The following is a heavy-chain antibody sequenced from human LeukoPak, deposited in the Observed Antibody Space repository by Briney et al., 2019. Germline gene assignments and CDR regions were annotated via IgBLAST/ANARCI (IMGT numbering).Heavy chain of an antibody. CDR3: ARAMGGHYYDSSGPYYFDY. V-gene: IGHV3-21*01. J-gene: IGHJ4*02. CDR1: GFTFSSYS. Sequence: GGSLRLSCAASGFTFSSYSMNWVRQAPGKRLEWVSSISSSSSYIYYADSVKGRFTISRDNAKNSLYLQMNSLRAEDTAVYYCARAMGGHYYDSSGPYYFDYWGQGTLVTVSS. CDR2: ISSSSSYI. D-gene: IGHD3-22*01.